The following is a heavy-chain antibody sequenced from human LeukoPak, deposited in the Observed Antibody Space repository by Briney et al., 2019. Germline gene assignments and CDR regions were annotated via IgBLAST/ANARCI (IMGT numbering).Heavy chain of an antibody. CDR2: ISYDGSNK. Sequence: GGSLRLSCAASGFTFSSYGMHWVRQAPGKGLEWVAVISYDGSNKYYADSVKGRFTISRDNSKNTLYLQMNSLRAEDTAVYYCARDRPPAGWELLRSNDAFDIWGQGTMVTVSS. CDR3: ARDRPPAGWELLRSNDAFDI. J-gene: IGHJ3*02. V-gene: IGHV3-30*03. CDR1: GFTFSSYG. D-gene: IGHD1-26*01.